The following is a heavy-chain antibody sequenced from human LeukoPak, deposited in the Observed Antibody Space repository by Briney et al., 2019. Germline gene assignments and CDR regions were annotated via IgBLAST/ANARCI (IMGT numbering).Heavy chain of an antibody. V-gene: IGHV3-23*01. CDR3: AKGKYFDWLYPVDY. CDR2: ISGSGGST. CDR1: GFTFSSYA. Sequence: GGSLRLSCAASGFTFSSYAMSWVRQAPGEGLEWVSAISGSGGSTYYADSVKGRFTISRDNSKNTLYLQMNSLRAEDTAVYYCAKGKYFDWLYPVDYWGQGTLVTVSS. J-gene: IGHJ4*02. D-gene: IGHD3-9*01.